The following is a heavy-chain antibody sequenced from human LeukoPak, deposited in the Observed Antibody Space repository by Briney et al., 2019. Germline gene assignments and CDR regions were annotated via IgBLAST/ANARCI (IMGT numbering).Heavy chain of an antibody. D-gene: IGHD4-23*01. CDR2: IIPIFGTA. CDR1: GGTFSSYA. Sequence: SVKVSCKASGGTFSSYAISWVRQAPGQGLEWMGGIIPIFGTANYAQKFQGRVTITADESTSTAYMELSSLRSEDTAVYYCARDKAVTTEVTQYFQHWGQGTLVTVSS. CDR3: ARDKAVTTEVTQYFQH. J-gene: IGHJ1*01. V-gene: IGHV1-69*01.